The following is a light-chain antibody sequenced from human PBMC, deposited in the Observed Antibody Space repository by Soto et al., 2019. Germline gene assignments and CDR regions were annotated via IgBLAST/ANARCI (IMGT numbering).Light chain of an antibody. V-gene: IGLV1-47*01. CDR3: CSYAGSSWI. J-gene: IGLJ2*01. CDR2: RNN. Sequence: QSVLTQPPSASGTPGQRVTISCSESSSNIGSNYVSWYQQLPGTAPKLLIYRNNQRPSGVPDRFSGSRSGNTASLTISGLQAEDEADYYCCSYAGSSWIFGGGTQLTVL. CDR1: SSNIGSNY.